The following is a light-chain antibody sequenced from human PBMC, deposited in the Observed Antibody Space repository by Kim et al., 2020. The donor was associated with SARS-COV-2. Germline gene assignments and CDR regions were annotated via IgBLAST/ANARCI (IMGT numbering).Light chain of an antibody. Sequence: GQAITISCTGTSSDVGGYNYVSWYQQHPGKAPKLMIYDVTKRPSGVSNRFSGSKSDNTASLTISGLQPEDEADYYCNSYTTGSTLIFGGGTQLTVL. J-gene: IGLJ2*01. CDR3: NSYTTGSTLI. V-gene: IGLV2-14*04. CDR2: DVT. CDR1: SSDVGGYNY.